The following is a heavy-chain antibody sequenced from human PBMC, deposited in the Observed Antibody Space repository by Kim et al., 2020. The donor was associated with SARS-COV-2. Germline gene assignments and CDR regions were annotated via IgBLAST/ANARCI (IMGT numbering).Heavy chain of an antibody. D-gene: IGHD2-2*01. CDR3: TRGPGSTSD. V-gene: IGHV4-34*01. CDR2: IKHSGST. J-gene: IGHJ4*02. Sequence: SETLSLTCAIYGGSFSTYYWSWIRQTPGKGLEWIGEIKHSGSTNYNPSLKSRVTISIDTSKNQFSLRLSSVTAADTAVYYCTRGPGSTSDWGQGTQVTVSS. CDR1: GGSFSTYY.